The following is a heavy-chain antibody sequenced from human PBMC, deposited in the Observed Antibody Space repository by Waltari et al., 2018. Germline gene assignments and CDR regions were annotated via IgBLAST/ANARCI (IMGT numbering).Heavy chain of an antibody. V-gene: IGHV1-24*01. CDR1: GYTLTELS. Sequence: QVQLVQSGAEVKKPGASVKVSCKVSGYTLTELSMHWVRQAPGKGLEWMGGLDPEEGETSYAQKVQGRVTMTEDTSTDTAYMGLSSLRSEDTAVYYCATDRIAARRGAVDYWGQGTLVTVSS. D-gene: IGHD6-6*01. CDR3: ATDRIAARRGAVDY. CDR2: LDPEEGET. J-gene: IGHJ4*02.